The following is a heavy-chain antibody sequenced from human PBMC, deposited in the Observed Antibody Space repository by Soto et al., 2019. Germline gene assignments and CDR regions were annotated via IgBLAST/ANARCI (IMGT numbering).Heavy chain of an antibody. V-gene: IGHV4-34*01. CDR3: ASEVVAAHCMDF. CDR1: GGSFSGYY. J-gene: IGHJ6*02. D-gene: IGHD2-15*01. CDR2: INHSGNT. Sequence: SETLSLTCAVYGGSFSGYYWSWIRQPPGKGLEWIGEINHSGNTNYNPSLKSRVTISVDTSKNQFSLKLSSVTAADTAVYYCASEVVAAHCMDFWGQGTTVTVSS.